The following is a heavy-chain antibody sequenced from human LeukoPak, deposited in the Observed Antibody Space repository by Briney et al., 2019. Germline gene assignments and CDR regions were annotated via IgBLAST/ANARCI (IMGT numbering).Heavy chain of an antibody. Sequence: GGSLRLSCVGSGFTISNYWMHWVRQAPGTGLVWVSRIHPDGSITTYADSVKGRFTISRDNAKNTLYLQMNSLRAEDTAVYFCAPQQSYSPYNWFDPWGQGTLVAVSS. J-gene: IGHJ5*02. CDR2: IHPDGSIT. CDR1: GFTISNYW. CDR3: APQQSYSPYNWFDP. D-gene: IGHD5-12*01. V-gene: IGHV3-74*03.